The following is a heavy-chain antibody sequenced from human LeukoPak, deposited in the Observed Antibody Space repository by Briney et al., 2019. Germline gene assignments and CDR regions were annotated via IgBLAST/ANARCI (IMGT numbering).Heavy chain of an antibody. Sequence: SETLSLTCTVSGGSISSYYWSWIRQPPGKGLEWIGYIYYSGSTNYNPSLKSRVTISVDTSKNLFSLKLSSVTAADTAVYYCASESDSSGYYDSGGYRGQGTLVTVSS. CDR2: IYYSGST. V-gene: IGHV4-59*12. CDR1: GGSISSYY. D-gene: IGHD3-22*01. J-gene: IGHJ4*02. CDR3: ASESDSSGYYDSGGY.